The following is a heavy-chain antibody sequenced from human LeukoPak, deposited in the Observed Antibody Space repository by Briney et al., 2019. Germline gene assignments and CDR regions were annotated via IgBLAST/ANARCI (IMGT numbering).Heavy chain of an antibody. D-gene: IGHD5-12*01. V-gene: IGHV3-48*01. Sequence: GGSLRLSCAASGFTFNNHIMNWVRQAPGKGLEWVSYINSGSSTIYYADSVKGRFTIFRDNAKNSLYLQMNSLGAEDTAVYYCAGTNGYSGYVSYDYWGQGTLVTVSS. J-gene: IGHJ4*02. CDR3: AGTNGYSGYVSYDY. CDR1: GFTFNNHI. CDR2: INSGSSTI.